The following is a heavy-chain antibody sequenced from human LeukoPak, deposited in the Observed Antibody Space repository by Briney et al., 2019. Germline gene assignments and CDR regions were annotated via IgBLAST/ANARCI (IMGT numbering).Heavy chain of an antibody. V-gene: IGHV3-74*01. D-gene: IGHD2-2*01. CDR2: INVDGSRT. CDR1: GFTFSSYW. CDR3: ARDRCSDNSCHVPH. Sequence: PGGSLRLSCAASGFTFSSYWMHWVRQAPGKGLVWVSRINVDGSRTAYADSVRGRFTISRDNAKNTLYLQMNSLRAEDTAVYYCARDRCSDNSCHVPHWGQGTLVTVSS. J-gene: IGHJ4*02.